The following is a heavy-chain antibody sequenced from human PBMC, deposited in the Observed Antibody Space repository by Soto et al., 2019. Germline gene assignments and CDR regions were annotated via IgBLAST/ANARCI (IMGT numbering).Heavy chain of an antibody. V-gene: IGHV3-30-3*01. Sequence: QVQLVESGGGVVQPGRSLRLSCAASGFTFSTYAMHRVRLAPGKGLEWVAVISYDGSNKYYAHSVKGRFTISRDKSKNTLYLQMNSLRAEDTAVYYCARDLRHSYGYLEVDDYWGQGTLVTVSS. CDR2: ISYDGSNK. D-gene: IGHD5-18*01. J-gene: IGHJ4*02. CDR1: GFTFSTYA. CDR3: ARDLRHSYGYLEVDDY.